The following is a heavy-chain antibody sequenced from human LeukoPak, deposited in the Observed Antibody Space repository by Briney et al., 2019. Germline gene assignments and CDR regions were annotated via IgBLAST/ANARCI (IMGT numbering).Heavy chain of an antibody. CDR1: GGSISSGDYY. V-gene: IGHV4-30-4*08. CDR2: IYYSGST. CDR3: ARGTTLIRGGDY. J-gene: IGHJ4*02. D-gene: IGHD3-10*01. Sequence: KTSQTLSLTCTVSGGSISSGDYYWNWIRQPPGKGLEWIGYIYYSGSTYYNPSLKSRVTISVDTSKNQFSLKLSSVTAADTAVYYCARGTTLIRGGDYWGQGTLVTVS.